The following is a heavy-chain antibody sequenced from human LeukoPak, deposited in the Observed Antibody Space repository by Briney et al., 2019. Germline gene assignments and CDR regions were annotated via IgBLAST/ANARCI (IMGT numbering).Heavy chain of an antibody. Sequence: SVKVSCKASGGTFSSYTISWVRQAPGQGLEWMGRIIPILGIANYAQKFQGRVTITADKSTSTAYMELSSLRSEDTAVYYCASHDFWSGYYGSYYFDYWGQGTLVTVSS. V-gene: IGHV1-69*02. CDR2: IIPILGIA. CDR3: ASHDFWSGYYGSYYFDY. D-gene: IGHD3-3*01. CDR1: GGTFSSYT. J-gene: IGHJ4*02.